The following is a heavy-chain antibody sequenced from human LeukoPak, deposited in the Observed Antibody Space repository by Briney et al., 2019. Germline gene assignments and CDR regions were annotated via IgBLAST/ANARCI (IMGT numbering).Heavy chain of an antibody. J-gene: IGHJ1*01. V-gene: IGHV3-74*01. CDR3: ARAPSEIGGYYPEYFRH. CDR2: IKSDGST. Sequence: QSGGSLRLSCAASGFTFSSYWMHWVRQAPGKGLVWVSRIKSDGSTRYADSVKGRFTISRGNAKNTVSLQMTSLRAEDTGVYYCARAPSEIGGYYPEYFRHWGQGTLVIVSS. CDR1: GFTFSSYW. D-gene: IGHD3-22*01.